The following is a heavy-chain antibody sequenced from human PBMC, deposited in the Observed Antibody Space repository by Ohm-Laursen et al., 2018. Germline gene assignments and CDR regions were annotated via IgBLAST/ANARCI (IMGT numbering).Heavy chain of an antibody. CDR2: IYTSGST. V-gene: IGHV4-4*07. CDR1: GGSISSYY. Sequence: SDTLSLTCTVSGGSISSYYWSWIRQPAGKGLEWIGRIYTSGSTNYNPSLKSRVTMSVDTSKNQFSLMLSSVTAADTAVYYCARGGNSDGSNYYAMDVWGQGTTVTVSS. D-gene: IGHD5-18*01. J-gene: IGHJ6*02. CDR3: ARGGNSDGSNYYAMDV.